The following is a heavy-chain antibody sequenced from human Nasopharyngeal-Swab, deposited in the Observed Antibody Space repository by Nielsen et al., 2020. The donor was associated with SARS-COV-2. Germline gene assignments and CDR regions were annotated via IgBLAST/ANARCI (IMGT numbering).Heavy chain of an antibody. CDR3: AKEVNSNYFDY. CDR2: IHSVSSFT. D-gene: IGHD4-11*01. CDR1: GSPFSDYY. V-gene: IGHV3-11*05. J-gene: IGHJ4*02. Sequence: GESLKISCTASGSPFSDYYMSWVRQAPGKGLEWVSYIHSVSSFTDYADSVKGRFTISRDNDKNTLYLQMNSLRAEDTAVYYCAKEVNSNYFDYWGQGTLVTVSS.